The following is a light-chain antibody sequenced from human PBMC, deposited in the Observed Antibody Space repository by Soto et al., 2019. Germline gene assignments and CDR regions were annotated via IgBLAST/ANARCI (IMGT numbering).Light chain of an antibody. CDR2: DVS. V-gene: IGLV2-14*01. Sequence: QSALTQPASVSGSPGQSITISCTGTSSDVGGYNYVSWYQQHPGKAPKLMIYDVSNRPSGVSNRFSGSKSGNTASLTISGLQAEDEADYCCSSYTSSSTVFGGGTKLTVL. CDR3: SSYTSSSTV. CDR1: SSDVGGYNY. J-gene: IGLJ2*01.